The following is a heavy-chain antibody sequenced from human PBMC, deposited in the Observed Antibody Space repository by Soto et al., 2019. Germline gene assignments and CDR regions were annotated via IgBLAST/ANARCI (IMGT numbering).Heavy chain of an antibody. CDR2: ISSNGGST. CDR1: GFTFSSYA. D-gene: IGHD1-20*01. J-gene: IGHJ5*02. CDR3: AREGFITGTTGDS. Sequence: PGGSLRLSCSASGFTFSSYAMHWVRQAPGKGLEYVSAISSNGGSTYYADSVKGRFTISRDNSKNTLYLQMSSLRAEDTAVYYCAREGFITGTTGDSWGQGTLVTVSS. V-gene: IGHV3-64D*06.